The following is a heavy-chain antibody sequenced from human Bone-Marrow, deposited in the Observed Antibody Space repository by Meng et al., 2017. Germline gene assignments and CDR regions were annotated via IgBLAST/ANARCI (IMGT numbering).Heavy chain of an antibody. J-gene: IGHJ6*02. CDR1: GFTFSSYA. CDR3: AREQQEVEWLRSGYYYYGMDV. Sequence: GESLKTPRAASGFTFSSYAMHRVRQAPGKGLEWGAVISYDGSNKYYADSVKGRFTISRDNAKDSLYLQMNSQRAEDTAVYYCAREQQEVEWLRSGYYYYGMDVWGQGTTVTVSS. V-gene: IGHV3-30*04. D-gene: IGHD5-12*01. CDR2: ISYDGSNK.